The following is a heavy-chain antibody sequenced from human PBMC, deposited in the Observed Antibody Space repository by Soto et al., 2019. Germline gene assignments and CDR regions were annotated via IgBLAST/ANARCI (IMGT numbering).Heavy chain of an antibody. CDR2: INPNSGGT. CDR3: ARDAMTTALMDV. J-gene: IGHJ6*02. CDR1: GDTFTGYY. Sequence: ASVKVSCKASGDTFTGYYMHWVRQAPGQGLEWMGWINPNSGGTNYAQKFQGWVTMTRDTSISTAYMELSRLRSDDTAVYYCARDAMTTALMDVWGQGTTVTVSS. D-gene: IGHD4-17*01. V-gene: IGHV1-2*04.